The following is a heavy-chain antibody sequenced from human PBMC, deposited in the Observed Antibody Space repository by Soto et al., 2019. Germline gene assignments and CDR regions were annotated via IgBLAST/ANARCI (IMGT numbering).Heavy chain of an antibody. Sequence: GGSLRLSCAASGFTFSSYWMSWVRQAPGKGLEWVANIKQDGSEKYYVDSVKGRFTISRDNAKNSPYLQMNSLRAEDTAVYYCARDPSIVLVPAATYYYYYYGMDVWGQGTTVTVSS. CDR2: IKQDGSEK. CDR3: ARDPSIVLVPAATYYYYYYGMDV. J-gene: IGHJ6*02. D-gene: IGHD2-2*01. CDR1: GFTFSSYW. V-gene: IGHV3-7*01.